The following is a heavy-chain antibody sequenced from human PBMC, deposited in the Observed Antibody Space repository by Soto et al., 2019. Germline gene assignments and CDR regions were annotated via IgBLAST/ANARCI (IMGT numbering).Heavy chain of an antibody. CDR2: TYYRSKWYN. CDR1: GDRVSSDSAA. CDR3: ARGFYRVVGNVFDI. J-gene: IGHJ3*02. V-gene: IGHV6-1*01. D-gene: IGHD2-15*01. Sequence: HSQTLSLTSAISGDRVSSDSAAWNCIRQSPSRVLEWLGRTYYRSKWYNDYAVSVKSRITINPVTSKNQFSLLLISVTPEDTAVYYCARGFYRVVGNVFDIWGQGTMVTVS.